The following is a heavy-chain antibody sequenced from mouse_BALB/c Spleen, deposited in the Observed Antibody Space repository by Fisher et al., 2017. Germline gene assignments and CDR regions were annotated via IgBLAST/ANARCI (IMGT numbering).Heavy chain of an antibody. Sequence: RFTISRDNAKNTLYLQMSSLKSEDTAMYYCARDFFDVWGAGTTVTVSS. J-gene: IGHJ1*01. V-gene: IGHV5-6-3*01. CDR3: ARDFFDV.